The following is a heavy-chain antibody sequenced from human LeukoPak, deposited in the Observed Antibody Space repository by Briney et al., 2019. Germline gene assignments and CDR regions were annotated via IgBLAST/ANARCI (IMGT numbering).Heavy chain of an antibody. CDR3: AKRYIANTGPIDY. V-gene: IGHV3-23*01. Sequence: PGGSLRLSCAASGLTFSDYAMSWVRQAPGQGLEWVSGISGSAQRTYYADSVKGRFTISRDNFKRTLYLEMNSLRAEDTAVYYCAKRYIANTGPIDYGGQGTLVTVSS. J-gene: IGHJ4*02. D-gene: IGHD1-1*01. CDR2: ISGSAQRT. CDR1: GLTFSDYA.